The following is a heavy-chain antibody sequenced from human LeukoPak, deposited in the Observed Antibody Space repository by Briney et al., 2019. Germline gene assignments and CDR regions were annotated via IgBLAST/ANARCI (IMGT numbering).Heavy chain of an antibody. CDR1: GFTFSSYA. Sequence: GGSLRLSCAASGFTFSSYAMSWVRQAPGKGLEWVAVISYDGSNKYYADSVKGRFTISRDNSKNTLYLQMNSLRAEDTAVYYCAREIGGMVAAPYYFDYWGQGTLVTVSS. V-gene: IGHV3-30-3*01. CDR2: ISYDGSNK. J-gene: IGHJ4*02. D-gene: IGHD2-15*01. CDR3: AREIGGMVAAPYYFDY.